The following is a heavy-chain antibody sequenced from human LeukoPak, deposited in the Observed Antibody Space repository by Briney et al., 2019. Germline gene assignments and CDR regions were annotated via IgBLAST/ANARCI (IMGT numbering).Heavy chain of an antibody. Sequence: PGGSLRLSCAASGFTFSSYAMSWVRQAPGKGLEWVSAISGSGGSTYYADSVKGRFTISRDNSKNTLYLQMNSLRAEDTAVYYCAKDLLITMIVVVSNWFDPWGQGTLVTVSS. CDR1: GFTFSSYA. J-gene: IGHJ5*02. CDR2: ISGSGGST. CDR3: AKDLLITMIVVVSNWFDP. D-gene: IGHD3-22*01. V-gene: IGHV3-23*01.